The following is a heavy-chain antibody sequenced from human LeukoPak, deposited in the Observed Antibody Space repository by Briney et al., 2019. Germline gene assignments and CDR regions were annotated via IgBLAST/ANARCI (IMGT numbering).Heavy chain of an antibody. CDR1: GYTFTSYG. D-gene: IGHD3-10*01. Sequence: ASVKVSCKASGYTFTSYGISWVRQAPGQGLEWMGWISAYNGNTNYAQKLQGRVTMTTDTSTGTAYMELRSLRSDDTAVYYCAREKTGPMVRGVTLDYWGQGTLVTVSS. V-gene: IGHV1-18*04. J-gene: IGHJ4*02. CDR3: AREKTGPMVRGVTLDY. CDR2: ISAYNGNT.